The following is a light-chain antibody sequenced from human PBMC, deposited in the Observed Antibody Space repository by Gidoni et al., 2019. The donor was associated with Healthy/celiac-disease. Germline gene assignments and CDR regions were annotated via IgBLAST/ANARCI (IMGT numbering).Light chain of an antibody. V-gene: IGLV2-14*01. Sequence: TGTSSDVGGYHYVSWYQQHPGKAPKLLIYEVSNRPSGVSNRFSGPKSGNTASLTISGLQAEDEADYYCSSYTSSSTPFVFGTGTKVTVL. J-gene: IGLJ1*01. CDR1: SSDVGGYHY. CDR3: SSYTSSSTPFV. CDR2: EVS.